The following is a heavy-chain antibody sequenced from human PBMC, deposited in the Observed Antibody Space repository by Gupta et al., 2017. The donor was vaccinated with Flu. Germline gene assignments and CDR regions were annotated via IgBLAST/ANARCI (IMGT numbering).Heavy chain of an antibody. Sequence: QLVESGGGLVQPGESLRLSCAGSGFVPCDRYMDWVRQAPGKGLEWVGRTRDKTKSFSTEYAASVRGRFTISRDDATNSMTLQMNSLKIDDTAVYYCVSPPDYWGQGTLVTVSS. V-gene: IGHV3-72*01. CDR3: VSPPDY. CDR1: GFVPCDRY. J-gene: IGHJ4*02. CDR2: TRDKTKSFST.